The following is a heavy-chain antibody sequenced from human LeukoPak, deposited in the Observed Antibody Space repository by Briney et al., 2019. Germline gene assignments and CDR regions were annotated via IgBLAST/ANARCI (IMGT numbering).Heavy chain of an antibody. V-gene: IGHV5-51*01. J-gene: IGHJ4*02. Sequence: GESLKISCKGSGYSFTSYWIGWVRQMPGKGLEWVGNIYPGDSDTRYSPSFKGQVTISTDKSIRTAYLQWSSLKASDTAMYYCARPRYSSSWYALDFDYWGQGTLVTVSS. CDR2: IYPGDSDT. D-gene: IGHD6-13*01. CDR1: GYSFTSYW. CDR3: ARPRYSSSWYALDFDY.